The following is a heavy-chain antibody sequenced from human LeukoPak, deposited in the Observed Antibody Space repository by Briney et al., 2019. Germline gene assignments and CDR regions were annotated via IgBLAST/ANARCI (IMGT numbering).Heavy chain of an antibody. CDR2: ISYDGSNK. Sequence: GGSLRLSCAASGFTLSSYAMHWVRQAPGKGLEWVAVISYDGSNKYYADSVKGRSTISRDNSKNTLYLQMNSLRAEDTAVYYCARAGFRGVIYGEYNWFDPWGQGTLVTVSS. D-gene: IGHD3-10*01. J-gene: IGHJ5*02. CDR1: GFTLSSYA. CDR3: ARAGFRGVIYGEYNWFDP. V-gene: IGHV3-30-3*01.